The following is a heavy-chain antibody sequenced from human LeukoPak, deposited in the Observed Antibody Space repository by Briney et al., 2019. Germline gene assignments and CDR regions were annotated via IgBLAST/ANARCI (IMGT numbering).Heavy chain of an antibody. J-gene: IGHJ6*03. CDR1: GFTFSSYG. CDR3: AKRGTAAGRISPYYYYYMDV. CDR2: IRYDGSNK. D-gene: IGHD6-13*01. Sequence: GGSLRLSCAASGFTFSSYGMHWVRQAPGKGLEWVAFIRYDGSNKYYADSVKGRFTISRDNSKNTLYLQMNSLRAEDTAVYYCAKRGTAAGRISPYYYYYMDVWGKGTTVTVSS. V-gene: IGHV3-30*02.